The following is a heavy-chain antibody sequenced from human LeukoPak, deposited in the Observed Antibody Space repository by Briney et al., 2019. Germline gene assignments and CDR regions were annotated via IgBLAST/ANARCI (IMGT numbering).Heavy chain of an antibody. D-gene: IGHD1-26*01. CDR1: GFTFSSYA. V-gene: IGHV3-30*04. CDR3: AKDSERGSYQEFDY. CDR2: ISYDGSNK. J-gene: IGHJ4*02. Sequence: PGRSLRLSCAASGFTFSSYAMHWVRQAPGKGLEWVAVISYDGSNKYFADSVKGRFTISRDNSKNTLYLQMNSLRAEDTAVYYCAKDSERGSYQEFDYWGQGTLVTVSS.